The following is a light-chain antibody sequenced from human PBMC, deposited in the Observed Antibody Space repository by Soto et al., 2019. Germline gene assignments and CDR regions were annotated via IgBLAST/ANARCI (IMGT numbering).Light chain of an antibody. CDR1: SSDVGGYNY. V-gene: IGLV2-11*01. J-gene: IGLJ1*01. Sequence: QSVLTQPRSVSGSPGQSVTISCTGTSSDVGGYNYVSWYQQHPGKAPKLMIYDVSKRPSGVPDRFSGSKSGNTASLTISGLQAEDEADYYCCSHAVSYTLRVFGNGINVTVL. CDR3: CSHAVSYTLRV. CDR2: DVS.